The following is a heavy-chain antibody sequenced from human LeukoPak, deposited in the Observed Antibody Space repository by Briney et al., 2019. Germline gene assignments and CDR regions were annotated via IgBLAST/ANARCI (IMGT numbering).Heavy chain of an antibody. CDR2: IYSGGST. V-gene: IGHV3-66*02. J-gene: IGHJ4*02. Sequence: GGSLRLSCAASGFTVSRNYMSWVRQAPGKGLEWVSVIYSGGSTYYADSVKGRFTISRDNSKNTLYLQMNSLRAEDTAVYYCAREHGDYSFDYWGQGTLVTVSS. D-gene: IGHD4-17*01. CDR1: GFTVSRNY. CDR3: AREHGDYSFDY.